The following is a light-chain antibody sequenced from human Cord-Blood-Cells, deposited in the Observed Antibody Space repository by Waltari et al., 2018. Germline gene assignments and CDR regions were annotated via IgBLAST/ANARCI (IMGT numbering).Light chain of an antibody. V-gene: IGLV3-21*04. CDR3: QVWDSSSDHWV. CDR2: YDS. J-gene: IGLJ3*02. Sequence: SYVLTQPPSVSVAPGKTASITCGGSNIGSKSVHWYQQKPGQAPVLVIYYDSDRPSGIPERFSGSNSGNTATLTISRGEAGDEADYYCQVWDSSSDHWVFGGGTKLTVL. CDR1: NIGSKS.